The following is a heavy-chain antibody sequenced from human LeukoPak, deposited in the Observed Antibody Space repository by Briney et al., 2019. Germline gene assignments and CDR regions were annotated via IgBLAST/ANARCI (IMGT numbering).Heavy chain of an antibody. Sequence: SETLSLTCTVSGGSIRSDSYQWSWIRQSAGKGLEWIGRYYRSGSTNFSPSLKSRVTLAVDTSKNQFSLKLSSVTAADTAVYYCARTTEGGYTYDYFYYYYMDVWGKGTTVTISS. CDR1: GGSIRSDSYQ. V-gene: IGHV4-61*02. D-gene: IGHD5-18*01. J-gene: IGHJ6*03. CDR2: YYRSGST. CDR3: ARTTEGGYTYDYFYYYYMDV.